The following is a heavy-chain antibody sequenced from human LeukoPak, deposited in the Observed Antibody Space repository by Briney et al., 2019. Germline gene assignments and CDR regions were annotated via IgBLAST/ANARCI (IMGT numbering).Heavy chain of an antibody. CDR3: ARHSEYAGVEY. D-gene: IGHD2/OR15-2a*01. CDR2: INHSGST. V-gene: IGHV4-34*01. CDR1: GGSFSGYY. Sequence: KPSETLSLTCAVYGGSFSGYYWSWIRQPPGKGLEWIGEINHSGSTNYNPSLKSRVTISVDTSKNQFSLKLSSVTAADTAVYYCARHSEYAGVEYWGQGTLVTVSS. J-gene: IGHJ4*02.